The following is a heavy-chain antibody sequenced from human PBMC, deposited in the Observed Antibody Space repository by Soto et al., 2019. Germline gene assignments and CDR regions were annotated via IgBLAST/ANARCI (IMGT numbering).Heavy chain of an antibody. Sequence: QVQLVQSGAEVKKPGASVKVSCTASGYTFTSYYMHWVRQAPGQGLEWMGIINPSGGSTSYAQKFQGRVTMNRDTSTSTVYMELSSLRSEDTAVYYCARVIIAARLRGGLDPWGQGTLVTVSS. D-gene: IGHD6-6*01. CDR3: ARVIIAARLRGGLDP. CDR1: GYTFTSYY. CDR2: INPSGGST. V-gene: IGHV1-46*01. J-gene: IGHJ5*02.